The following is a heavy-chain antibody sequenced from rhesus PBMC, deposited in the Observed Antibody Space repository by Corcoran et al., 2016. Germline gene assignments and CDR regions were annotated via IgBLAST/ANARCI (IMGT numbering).Heavy chain of an antibody. CDR3: AREYWGDYYNMAHWYFDL. V-gene: IGHV4-93*01. CDR1: GGSISSSNW. J-gene: IGHJ2*01. CDR2: FYGSGGST. Sequence: QVQLQESGPAVVKPSETLSLTCAVSGGSISSSNWWSWIRPSPGKGLEWIGGFYGSGGSTEYNPSLRRRVTMSTDTSKNQFALKLSSVTAADTAVYYCAREYWGDYYNMAHWYFDLCGPGTPITISS. D-gene: IGHD3-34*01.